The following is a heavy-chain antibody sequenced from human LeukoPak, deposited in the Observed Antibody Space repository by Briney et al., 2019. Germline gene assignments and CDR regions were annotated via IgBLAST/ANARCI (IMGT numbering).Heavy chain of an antibody. Sequence: PSETLSLTCTVSGGSISSSSYYWGWIRQPPGKGLEWIGSIYYSGSTCYNPSLKSRVTISVDTSKNQFSLKLSSVTAADTAVYYCGAGYYGSGSYYANDYWGQGTLVTVSS. D-gene: IGHD3-10*01. CDR2: IYYSGST. CDR1: GGSISSSSYY. CDR3: GAGYYGSGSYYANDY. V-gene: IGHV4-39*07. J-gene: IGHJ4*02.